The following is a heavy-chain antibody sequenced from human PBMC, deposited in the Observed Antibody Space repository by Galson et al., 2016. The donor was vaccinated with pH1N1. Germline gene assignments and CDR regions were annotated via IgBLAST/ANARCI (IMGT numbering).Heavy chain of an antibody. J-gene: IGHJ4*02. V-gene: IGHV3-23*01. CDR3: PKDGGTGVTPYDN. Sequence: SLRLSCAVSGFTFSSYAMTWVRHTPGKGLEWVSSISGSGDSTYYADSVNGRFTISRDNSKNTLYLQMNSLRAEETAIYYCPKDGGTGVTPYDNWGQGTLVTVSS. CDR1: GFTFSSYA. D-gene: IGHD4-23*01. CDR2: ISGSGDST.